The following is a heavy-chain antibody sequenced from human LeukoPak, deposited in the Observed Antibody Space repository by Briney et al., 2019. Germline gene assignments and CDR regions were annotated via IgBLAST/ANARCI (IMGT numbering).Heavy chain of an antibody. D-gene: IGHD3-22*01. Sequence: SETLSLTCAVYSGSFSNYYWSWIRQPPGKGLEWIGEINQSGSTNYNPSLKSRVTISVDTSNNQFSLKLSSVTAADTAVYYCARRRRYYYDSSGYYYDYWGQGTLVTVSS. J-gene: IGHJ4*02. V-gene: IGHV4-34*01. CDR2: INQSGST. CDR1: SGSFSNYY. CDR3: ARRRRYYYDSSGYYYDY.